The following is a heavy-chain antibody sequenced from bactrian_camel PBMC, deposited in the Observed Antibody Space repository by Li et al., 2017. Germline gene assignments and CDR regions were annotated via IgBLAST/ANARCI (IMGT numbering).Heavy chain of an antibody. CDR1: GYTYGNAC. D-gene: IGHD6*01. V-gene: IGHV3S1*01. Sequence: HVQLVESGGGSVQAGGSLRLSCAASGYTYGNACMGWFRQTPGKEREAVATVWIAQTITYYADSVKGRFTISRDNAKNTYLQMNSLKSEDTALYYCATDRYGGSWFYYAMDYWGKGTQVTVS. CDR2: VWIAQTIT. J-gene: IGHJ7*01.